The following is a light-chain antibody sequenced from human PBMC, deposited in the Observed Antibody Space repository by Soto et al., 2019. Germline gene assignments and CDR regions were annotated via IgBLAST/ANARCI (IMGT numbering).Light chain of an antibody. J-gene: IGLJ1*01. CDR1: SSDVGGSNY. V-gene: IGLV2-8*01. CDR2: EVN. Sequence: QSALTQPPSASGSPGQSVTISCTGTSSDVGGSNYASWYQQHPGNAPKLMIFEVNKRPSGVPDRFSGSKSGNTASLTVSGLQAEDEADYYCSSYAGINNLGVFGTGTKLTVL. CDR3: SSYAGINNLGV.